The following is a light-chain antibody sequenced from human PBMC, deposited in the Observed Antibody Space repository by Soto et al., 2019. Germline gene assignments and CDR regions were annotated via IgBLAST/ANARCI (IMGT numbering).Light chain of an antibody. CDR2: SNV. CDR3: AAWDDSLNGLV. J-gene: IGLJ2*01. Sequence: QPVLTQPPSASETPGQRVTISCSGGSSNIGSNTVDWYQQLPGTAPKLLIYSNVQRPSGVPDRFSGSKSGTSASLAISGLQSEDEADYYCAAWDDSLNGLVFGGGTKLTVL. V-gene: IGLV1-44*01. CDR1: SSNIGSNT.